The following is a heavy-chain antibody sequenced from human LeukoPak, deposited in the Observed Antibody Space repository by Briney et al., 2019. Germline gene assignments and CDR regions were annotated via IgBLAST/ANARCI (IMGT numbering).Heavy chain of an antibody. Sequence: PGGSLRLSCAASGFTFSSYAMSWVRQAPGKGLEWVSGVSWNSGSIGYADSVKGRFTISRDNAKNSLYLQMNSLRAEDTALYYCAKDLYSSSWNYFDYWGQGTLVTVSS. V-gene: IGHV3-9*01. D-gene: IGHD6-13*01. J-gene: IGHJ4*02. CDR2: VSWNSGSI. CDR3: AKDLYSSSWNYFDY. CDR1: GFTFSSYA.